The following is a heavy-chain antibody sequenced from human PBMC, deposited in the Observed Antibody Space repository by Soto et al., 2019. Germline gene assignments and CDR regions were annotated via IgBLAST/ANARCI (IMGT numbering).Heavy chain of an antibody. Sequence: QVQLQESGPGLVKPSGTLSLTCAVSSGSISSSNWWSWVRQPPGKGLEWIGEVYHSGSTNYNPSLESRVTISVDKYKLQSSLNLSSVTAAATAVYYCAREDPRKFDYWGQGILVTVSS. CDR3: AREDPRKFDY. V-gene: IGHV4-4*02. J-gene: IGHJ4*02. CDR1: SGSISSSNW. CDR2: VYHSGST.